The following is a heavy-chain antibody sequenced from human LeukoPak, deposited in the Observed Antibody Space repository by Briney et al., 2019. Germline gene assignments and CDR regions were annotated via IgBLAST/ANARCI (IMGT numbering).Heavy chain of an antibody. D-gene: IGHD5-18*01. CDR3: ARDQHDSAIEQ. CDR1: GCTFISYA. CDR2: ISPIFGTA. Sequence: GASVKVSFKSSGCTFISYAISWVRQAPGQGLEWMGGISPIFGTANYAQKFYGRVTITADESTSTAYMELSSLRSEDTAVYYCARDQHDSAIEQWGQGTLVTVSS. J-gene: IGHJ4*02. V-gene: IGHV1-69*13.